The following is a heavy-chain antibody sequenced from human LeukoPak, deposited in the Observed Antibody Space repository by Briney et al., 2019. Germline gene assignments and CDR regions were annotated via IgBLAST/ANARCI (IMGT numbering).Heavy chain of an antibody. CDR3: ARDPGGYSYGYYFDN. V-gene: IGHV3-11*05. Sequence: GRFTISRDNAKNSLYLQMSSLRAEDTAVYYCARDPGGYSYGYYFDNWGQGTTVTVSS. D-gene: IGHD5-18*01. J-gene: IGHJ4*02.